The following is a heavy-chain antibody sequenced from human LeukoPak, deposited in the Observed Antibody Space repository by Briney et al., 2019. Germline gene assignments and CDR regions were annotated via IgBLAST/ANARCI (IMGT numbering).Heavy chain of an antibody. J-gene: IGHJ4*02. CDR2: FHYSGDT. V-gene: IGHV4-39*01. Sequence: SETLSLTCTVSGGTISTSNYHWGWLRHPPGKGLEWIGSFHYSGDTYYNPSLKSRVTISGDTSKNQFSLKLSSVTAADTAVYYCASDEYWGQGTLVTVSS. CDR1: GGTISTSNYH. CDR3: ASDEY.